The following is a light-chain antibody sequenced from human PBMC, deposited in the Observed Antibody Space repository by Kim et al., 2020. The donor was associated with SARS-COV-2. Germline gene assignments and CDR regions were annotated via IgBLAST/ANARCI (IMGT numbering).Light chain of an antibody. CDR1: KLGDKY. CDR3: QAWDSNSWV. CDR2: QDN. Sequence: SYELTQPPSVSVSPGQTASITCSGDKLGDKYACWYQQKPGQSPVLVIYQDNKRPSGIPERFSGSNSGSTATLTISGTQAMDEADYYCQAWDSNSWVFGGGTQLTVL. J-gene: IGLJ3*02. V-gene: IGLV3-1*01.